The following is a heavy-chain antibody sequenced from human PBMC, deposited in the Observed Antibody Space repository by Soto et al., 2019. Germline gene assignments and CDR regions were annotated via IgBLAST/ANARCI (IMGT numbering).Heavy chain of an antibody. J-gene: IGHJ4*02. CDR1: GFTLSSYA. CDR3: ARVPGHAVNEYYSFDS. CDR2: ISCAGTST. V-gene: IGHV3-30-3*01. Sequence: QVQLLESGGGVVQPGRSLRLSCAASGFTLSSYAMHWVRQAPGKGLEWVAVISCAGTSTYYADSVRGRFTISRDNSKNTVYLQLNSLRPEDMAVYHCARVPGHAVNEYYSFDSWGQGTLVTVSS. D-gene: IGHD3-10*01.